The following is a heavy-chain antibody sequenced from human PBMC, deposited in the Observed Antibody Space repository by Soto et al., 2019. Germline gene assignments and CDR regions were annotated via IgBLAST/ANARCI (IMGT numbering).Heavy chain of an antibody. J-gene: IGHJ6*02. D-gene: IGHD5-18*01. CDR2: IIPIFGTA. V-gene: IGHV1-69*01. CDR1: GGTFSSYA. Sequence: QVQLVQSGAEVKKPGSSVKVSCKASGGTFSSYAISWVRQAPGQGLEWMGGIIPIFGTANYAQKFQGRVTITADESTSTAYMELSSLRSEETAVYYCARLCLESSYPTCYSYGMDVWGQGATVTV. CDR3: ARLCLESSYPTCYSYGMDV.